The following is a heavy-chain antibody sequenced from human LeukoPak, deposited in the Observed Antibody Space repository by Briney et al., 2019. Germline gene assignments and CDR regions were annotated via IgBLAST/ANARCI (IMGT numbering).Heavy chain of an antibody. CDR1: GFTFSSYW. V-gene: IGHV3-7*01. CDR3: ARDREYSSGWYLGNWFDP. D-gene: IGHD6-19*01. J-gene: IGHJ5*02. Sequence: GGSLRLSCAASGFTFSSYWMSWLRQAPGKGLEWVANIKQDGSEKYYVDSVKGRFTISRDNAKNSLYLQMNGLRAEDTAVYYCARDREYSSGWYLGNWFDPWGQGTLVTVSS. CDR2: IKQDGSEK.